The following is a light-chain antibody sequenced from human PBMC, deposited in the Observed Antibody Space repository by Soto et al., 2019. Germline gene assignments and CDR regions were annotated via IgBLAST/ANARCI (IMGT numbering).Light chain of an antibody. V-gene: IGLV2-8*01. CDR3: SSYAGSNNLVV. J-gene: IGLJ2*01. CDR2: EVS. CDR1: SSDVGGYNY. Sequence: QSALTQPPSASGSPGQSVTISCTGTSSDVGGYNYVSWYQQHPGKAPKLMIYEVSKRPSGVPDRFSGSKSGNTASLTVSGPLAEEDADYYCSSYAGSNNLVVFGGGTKLTVL.